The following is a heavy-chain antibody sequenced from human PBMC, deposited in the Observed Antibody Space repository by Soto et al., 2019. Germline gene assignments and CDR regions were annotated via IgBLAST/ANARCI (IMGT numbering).Heavy chain of an antibody. Sequence: QVQLQESGPGLVKPSGTLSLTCAVSGDSISSSNWWSWVRQPPGKGLEWIGEIYHSGSTNYNPSLKSRVTISVDKSKNHFSLNLNSVPAADTAVYYWARHSGSYFRDYWGQGTLVTVAS. J-gene: IGHJ4*02. D-gene: IGHD1-26*01. CDR3: ARHSGSYFRDY. CDR1: GDSISSSNW. CDR2: IYHSGST. V-gene: IGHV4-4*02.